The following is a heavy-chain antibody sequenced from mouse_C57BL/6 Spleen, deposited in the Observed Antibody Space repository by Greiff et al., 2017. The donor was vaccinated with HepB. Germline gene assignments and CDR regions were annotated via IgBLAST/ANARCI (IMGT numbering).Heavy chain of an antibody. CDR3: TRGATVVAREFDY. CDR1: GYTFTDYE. V-gene: IGHV1-15*01. D-gene: IGHD1-1*01. CDR2: IDPETGGT. J-gene: IGHJ2*01. Sequence: VQLQESGAELVRPGASVTLSCKASGYTFTDYEMHWVKQTPVHGLEWIGAIDPETGGTAYNQKFKGKAILTADKSSSTAYMELRSLTSEDSAVYYCTRGATVVAREFDYWGQGTTLTVSS.